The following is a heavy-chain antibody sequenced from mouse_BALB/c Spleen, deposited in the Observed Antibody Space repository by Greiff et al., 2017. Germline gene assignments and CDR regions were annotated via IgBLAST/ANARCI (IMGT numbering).Heavy chain of an antibody. J-gene: IGHJ2*01. CDR1: GFTFSSYA. Sequence: DVKLVESGGGLVKPGGSLKLSCAASGFTFSSYAMSWVRQTPEKRLEWVASISSGGSTYYPDSVKGRFTISRDNARNILYLQMSSLRSEDTAMYYCARGTIGGYFDYWGQGTTLTVSS. CDR3: ARGTIGGYFDY. CDR2: ISSGGST. D-gene: IGHD3-1*01. V-gene: IGHV5-6-5*01.